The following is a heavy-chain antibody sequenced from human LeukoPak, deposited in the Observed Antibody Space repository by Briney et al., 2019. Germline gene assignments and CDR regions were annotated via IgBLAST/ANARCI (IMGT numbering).Heavy chain of an antibody. CDR2: ISGSGGST. J-gene: IGHJ5*02. V-gene: IGHV3-23*01. D-gene: IGHD2-21*02. CDR3: AKQMEDYCGGDCYSNWFDP. CDR1: GFTFSSYA. Sequence: GASLRLSCAASGFTFSSYAMSWVRQAPGKGLEWVSAISGSGGSTYYADSVKGRFTISRDNSKNTLYLQMNSLRAEDTAVYYCAKQMEDYCGGDCYSNWFDPWGQVTQVTVSS.